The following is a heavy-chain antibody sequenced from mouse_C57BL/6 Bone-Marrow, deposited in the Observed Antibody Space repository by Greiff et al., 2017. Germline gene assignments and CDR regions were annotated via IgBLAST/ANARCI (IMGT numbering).Heavy chain of an antibody. CDR2: ILPGGGST. Sequence: VQLQQSGAELMKPGASVKLSCKATGYTFTGYWIEWVKQRPGHGLEWIGEILPGGGSTNYNEKFKGKAPFTADTSSNTAYMQLSSLTTADSAIYYCAIKDGAFDYWGQGTTLTVSS. J-gene: IGHJ2*01. CDR1: GYTFTGYW. V-gene: IGHV1-9*01. CDR3: AIKDGAFDY.